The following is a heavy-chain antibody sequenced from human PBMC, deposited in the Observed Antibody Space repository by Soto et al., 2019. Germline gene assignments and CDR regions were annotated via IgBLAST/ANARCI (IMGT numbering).Heavy chain of an antibody. V-gene: IGHV1-69*10. Sequence: SVKVSCKASGGTFSSYTISWVRQAPGQGLEWMGGIIPILGIANYAQKFQGRVTITADKSTSTAYMELSSLRSEDTAVYYCARGGSSWYDYYYYGMDVWGQGTTVTVSS. CDR1: GGTFSSYT. CDR3: ARGGSSWYDYYYYGMDV. D-gene: IGHD6-13*01. CDR2: IIPILGIA. J-gene: IGHJ6*02.